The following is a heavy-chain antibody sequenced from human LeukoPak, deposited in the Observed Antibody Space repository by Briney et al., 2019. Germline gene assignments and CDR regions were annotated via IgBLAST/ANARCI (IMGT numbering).Heavy chain of an antibody. V-gene: IGHV3-48*02. CDR2: IPSSGSPI. Sequence: GGSLRLSCEASGFIFSGYSMNWVRQAPGKGLEWVSYIPSSGSPIYYADSVKGRFTISRDNGRNSLYLQMNSLRDEDTAVYYCVRDPDALDYWGQGTLVTVSS. CDR3: VRDPDALDY. J-gene: IGHJ4*02. CDR1: GFIFSGYS.